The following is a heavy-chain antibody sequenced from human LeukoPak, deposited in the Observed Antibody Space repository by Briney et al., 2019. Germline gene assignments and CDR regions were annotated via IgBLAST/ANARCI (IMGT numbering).Heavy chain of an antibody. CDR3: AKDSLWFGVFYGMDV. CDR2: ISYDGSNK. Sequence: GGSLRLSCAASGFTFSRYGMHWVRQAPGKGLEWGAVISYDGSNKYYADSVKGRFTISRDNSKNTLYLQMNSLRAEDTAVYYCAKDSLWFGVFYGMDVWGQGTTVTVSS. V-gene: IGHV3-30*18. D-gene: IGHD3-10*01. J-gene: IGHJ6*02. CDR1: GFTFSRYG.